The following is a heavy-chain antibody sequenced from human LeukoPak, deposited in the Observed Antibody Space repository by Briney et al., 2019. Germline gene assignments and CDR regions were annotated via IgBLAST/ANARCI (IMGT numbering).Heavy chain of an antibody. V-gene: IGHV3-23*01. CDR1: GFTFSSYA. D-gene: IGHD6-19*01. Sequence: GGSLRLSCAASGFTFSSYAMIWVRQAPGKGLEWVSAISGSGGSTYYADSVKGRFTISRDNSKNTLYLQMNSLRAEDTAVYYCAKVPLLDSSGWYEDYWGQGTLVTVSS. J-gene: IGHJ4*02. CDR2: ISGSGGST. CDR3: AKVPLLDSSGWYEDY.